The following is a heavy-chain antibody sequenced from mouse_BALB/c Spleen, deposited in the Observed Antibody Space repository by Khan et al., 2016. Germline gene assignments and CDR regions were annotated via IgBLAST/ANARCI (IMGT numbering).Heavy chain of an antibody. V-gene: IGHV7-3*02. CDR2: IRNKANGYTT. D-gene: IGHD2-2*01. Sequence: EVELVESGGGLVQPGGSLRLSCATSGFTFTDYYMSWVRQPPGKALEWLGFIRNKANGYTTEYSASVKGRFTISRDNSQSILSLQLNTLRAEDSASGKCRFTISIDNSQSILSLQMNTLRAEDSATYYCARDLEGYDDAMDYWGQGTSVTVSS. CDR3: RFTISIDNSQSILSLQMNTLRAEDSATYYCARDLEGYDDAMDY. J-gene: IGHJ4*01. CDR1: GFTFTDYY.